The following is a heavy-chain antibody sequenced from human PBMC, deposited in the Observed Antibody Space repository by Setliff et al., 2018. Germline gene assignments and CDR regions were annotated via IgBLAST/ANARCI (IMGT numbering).Heavy chain of an antibody. V-gene: IGHV4-61*03. J-gene: IGHJ4*02. Sequence: SETLSLTCTVSGASVSGNSYYWGWIRQPPGKGLEWIGYIYYSGSTTYNPSLKSRVTISVDTSKNHFSLRLSSVTAADTAVYYCARGRNVAARLYDSWSQGTLVTVSS. CDR3: ARGRNVAARLYDS. D-gene: IGHD6-6*01. CDR2: IYYSGST. CDR1: GASVSGNSYY.